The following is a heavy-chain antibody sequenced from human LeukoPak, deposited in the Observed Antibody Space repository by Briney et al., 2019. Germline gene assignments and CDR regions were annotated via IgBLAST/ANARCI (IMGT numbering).Heavy chain of an antibody. CDR3: ARLSIVSGWLGYYYYYMDV. CDR1: GYTFTSYD. D-gene: IGHD6-19*01. Sequence: GASVKVSCKASGYTFTSYDINWVRQATGQGLEWVGWMNPNSGNTGYAQKFQGRVTMTRNTSISTAYMELSSLRSEDTAVYYCARLSIVSGWLGYYYYYMDVWGKGTTVTVSS. CDR2: MNPNSGNT. V-gene: IGHV1-8*01. J-gene: IGHJ6*03.